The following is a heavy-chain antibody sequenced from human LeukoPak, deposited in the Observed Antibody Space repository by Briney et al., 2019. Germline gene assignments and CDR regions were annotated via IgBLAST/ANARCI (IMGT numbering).Heavy chain of an antibody. D-gene: IGHD5-12*01. CDR1: GFTFSSYS. V-gene: IGHV3-21*01. CDR2: ISSSSSYM. CDR3: VRASGGDRGYDLYYLDY. Sequence: SGGSLRLSCAASGFTFSSYSMNWVRQAPGKGLEWVSTISSSSSYMYYADSVRGRFTISRDNAKSSLYLQMNSLRAEDTAVYYCVRASGGDRGYDLYYLDYWSQGSLVTVSS. J-gene: IGHJ4*02.